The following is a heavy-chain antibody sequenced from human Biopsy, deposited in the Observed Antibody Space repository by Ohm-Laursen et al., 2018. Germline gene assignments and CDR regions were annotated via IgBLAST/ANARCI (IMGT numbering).Heavy chain of an antibody. CDR3: ARATNSTGWPYYYFYGMDV. Sequence: TLSLTCTASGGSISSDYWSWIRQPPGKGLEWIGYFRFEDRTSYNSSLKSRVTISADTSKNQFSLRLNSVTAADTAVYYCARATNSTGWPYYYFYGMDVWGQGTTVTVSS. V-gene: IGHV4-59*01. CDR2: FRFEDRT. D-gene: IGHD2/OR15-2a*01. CDR1: GGSISSDY. J-gene: IGHJ6*02.